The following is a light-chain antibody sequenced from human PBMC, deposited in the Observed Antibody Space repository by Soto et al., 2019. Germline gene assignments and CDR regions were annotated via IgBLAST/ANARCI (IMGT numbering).Light chain of an antibody. Sequence: EIVMTQSPATLSVSPGERATLSCRASQSFSSNLAWYQQKPGQAPRLLIYGASTRATGIPARFSGSGSGTEFTLTFSSLQSEDFAVYYCQQYNNWPLFGGGTKVDI. CDR2: GAS. CDR3: QQYNNWPL. J-gene: IGKJ4*01. CDR1: QSFSSN. V-gene: IGKV3-15*01.